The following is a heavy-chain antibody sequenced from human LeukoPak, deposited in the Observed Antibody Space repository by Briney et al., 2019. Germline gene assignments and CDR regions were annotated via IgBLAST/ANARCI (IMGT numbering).Heavy chain of an antibody. Sequence: SETLSLTCTVSGGSISSYYWSWIRQPPGKGLKWIGYIYYSGSTNYNPSLKSRVTISVDTSKNQFSLKLSSVTAADTAVYYCARGVVRGVTLYYYYGMDVWGQGTTVTVSS. CDR1: GGSISSYY. CDR3: ARGVVRGVTLYYYYGMDV. CDR2: IYYSGST. D-gene: IGHD3-10*01. J-gene: IGHJ6*02. V-gene: IGHV4-59*01.